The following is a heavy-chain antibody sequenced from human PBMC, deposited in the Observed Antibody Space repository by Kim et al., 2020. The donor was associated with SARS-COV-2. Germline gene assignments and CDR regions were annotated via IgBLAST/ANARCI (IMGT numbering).Heavy chain of an antibody. D-gene: IGHD3-10*01. CDR2: ITGDSKYI. J-gene: IGHJ4*02. Sequence: GGSLRLSCAASGFTFSIYSINWFRQAPGKGLEWLSSITGDSKYIYYADSVKGRFTVSRDNAQNSVYLQMNSLRVEDTAVYYCARDGDVTFGELFDYWGQGALVTVSS. V-gene: IGHV3-21*01. CDR1: GFTFSIYS. CDR3: ARDGDVTFGELFDY.